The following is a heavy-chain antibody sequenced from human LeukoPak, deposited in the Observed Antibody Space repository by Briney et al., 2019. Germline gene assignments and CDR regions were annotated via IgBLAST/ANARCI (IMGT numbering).Heavy chain of an antibody. V-gene: IGHV3-23*01. CDR3: ASSGSYRFDY. Sequence: PGGSLSLSCAASGFTFSSYAMSWVRQAPGKGLEWVSAISGSGGSTYYADSVKGRFTISRDNAKNSLYLQMSSLRDEDTAVYYCASSGSYRFDYWGQGTLVTVSS. D-gene: IGHD1-26*01. CDR2: ISGSGGST. CDR1: GFTFSSYA. J-gene: IGHJ4*02.